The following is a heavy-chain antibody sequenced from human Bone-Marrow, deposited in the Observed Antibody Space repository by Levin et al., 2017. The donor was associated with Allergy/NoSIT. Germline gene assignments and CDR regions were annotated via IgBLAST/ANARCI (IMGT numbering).Heavy chain of an antibody. V-gene: IGHV3-21*01. CDR1: GFTFSSYS. CDR3: AREIRQGAPFDY. D-gene: IGHD1-1*01. CDR2: ISSSSSYI. J-gene: IGHJ4*02. Sequence: ETLSLTCAASGFTFSSYSMNWVRQAPGKGLEWVSSISSSSSYIYYADSVKGRFTISRDNAKNSLYLQMNSLRAEDTAVYYCAREIRQGAPFDYWGQGTLVTVSS.